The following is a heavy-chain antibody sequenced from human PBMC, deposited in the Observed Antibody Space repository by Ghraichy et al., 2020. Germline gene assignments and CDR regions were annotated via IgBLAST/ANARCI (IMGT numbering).Heavy chain of an antibody. V-gene: IGHV3-30*02. CDR3: AKESDGFDI. Sequence: GGSLRLSCAASGFTFNRYVIHWVRQAPGKGLEWVALICYDRMIKYYAGSVKGRFTISRDNSKNTMYLQMNSLRLEDTAVYYCAKESDGFDIWGQGTMVTVSS. CDR1: GFTFNRYV. J-gene: IGHJ3*02. CDR2: ICYDRMIK.